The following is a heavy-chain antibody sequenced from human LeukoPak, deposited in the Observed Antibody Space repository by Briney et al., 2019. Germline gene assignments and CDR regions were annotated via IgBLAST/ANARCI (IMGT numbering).Heavy chain of an antibody. J-gene: IGHJ4*02. V-gene: IGHV3-9*01. CDR2: IGWNSGGI. D-gene: IGHD6-19*01. Sequence: PGGSLRLSCAASGFTFDDYAMHWVRQAPGKGLEWVSGIGWNSGGIVYADSVKGRFTISRDNARNTLYLQMNSLRAEDTAVYYCARANSGFYFDYWGQGTLVTVSS. CDR3: ARANSGFYFDY. CDR1: GFTFDDYA.